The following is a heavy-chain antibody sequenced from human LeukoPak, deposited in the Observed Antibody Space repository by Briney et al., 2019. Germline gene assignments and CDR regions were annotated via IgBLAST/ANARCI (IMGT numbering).Heavy chain of an antibody. V-gene: IGHV3-23*01. CDR3: ARVFTGYDF. Sequence: PGGSLRLSCEASGFTFSTYGMTWVRQAPGKGLEWVSSISGSGGSTYYSDSVKGRFTISRDNSDNTVHLQMNSLTAEDTAVYYCARVFTGYDFWGQGTLVTVSS. CDR2: ISGSGGST. D-gene: IGHD3-22*01. J-gene: IGHJ4*02. CDR1: GFTFSTYG.